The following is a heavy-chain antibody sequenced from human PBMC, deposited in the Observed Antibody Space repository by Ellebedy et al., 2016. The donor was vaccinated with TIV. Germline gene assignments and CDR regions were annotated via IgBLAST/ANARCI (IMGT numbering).Heavy chain of an antibody. Sequence: LSLTCVASGFAFSSRWIHWVRQAPGKGLVWVSHINSDGSSTTYADSVKGRFTISRDNAKDTVYLQMNSLRAEDTAVYYCGRDDRYGLDVWGQGTTVIVSS. V-gene: IGHV3-74*01. CDR1: GFAFSSRW. J-gene: IGHJ6*02. CDR2: INSDGSST. CDR3: GRDDRYGLDV.